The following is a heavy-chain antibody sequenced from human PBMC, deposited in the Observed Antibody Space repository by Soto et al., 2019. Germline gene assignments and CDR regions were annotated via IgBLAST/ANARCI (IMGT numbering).Heavy chain of an antibody. D-gene: IGHD3-22*01. CDR2: IYYSGST. J-gene: IGHJ6*02. V-gene: IGHV4-30-4*01. Sequence: QVQLQESGPGLVKPSQTLSLTCTVSGGSISSGDYYWSWIRQPPGKGLEWIGYIYYSGSTYYNPSLKSRVTISVDTSKNQFSLKLSSVTAADTAVYYCARAEWLLQPYYYYGMDVWGQGTTVTVSS. CDR1: GGSISSGDYY. CDR3: ARAEWLLQPYYYYGMDV.